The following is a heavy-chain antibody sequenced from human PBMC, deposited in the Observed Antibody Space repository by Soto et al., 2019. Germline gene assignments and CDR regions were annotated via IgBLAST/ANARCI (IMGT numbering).Heavy chain of an antibody. CDR1: GYTFTSYG. V-gene: IGHV1-18*01. D-gene: IGHD3-16*01. CDR2: ISAYNGNT. Sequence: QVQLVQSGAEVKKPGASVKVSCKASGYTFTSYGISSVRQAPGQGLEWMGWISAYNGNTNYAQKLQGRVTMNTDTATSSAYRELRSLRSDDTAVYYCAREGRYDYVWGSYSSFDYWGQGTLVTVSS. J-gene: IGHJ4*02. CDR3: AREGRYDYVWGSYSSFDY.